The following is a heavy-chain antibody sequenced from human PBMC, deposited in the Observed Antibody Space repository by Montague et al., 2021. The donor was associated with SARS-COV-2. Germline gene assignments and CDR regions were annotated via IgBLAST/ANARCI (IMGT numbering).Heavy chain of an antibody. J-gene: IGHJ3*02. Sequence: SETRSLTCTVSGGSVSSSSYYWGWIRQPPGKGLEWIGSIYYTGSTYYNPPLKSQVTISVDTSKNQFSLKLSSVTAADTAVYYCGRHITGSGNAFDIWGQGTMVTVSS. CDR1: GGSVSSSSYY. V-gene: IGHV4-39*01. CDR2: IYYTGST. D-gene: IGHD3-10*01. CDR3: GRHITGSGNAFDI.